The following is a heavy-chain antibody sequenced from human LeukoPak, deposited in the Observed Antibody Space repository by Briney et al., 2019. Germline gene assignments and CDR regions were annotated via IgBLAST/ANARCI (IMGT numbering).Heavy chain of an antibody. CDR1: VGSISSGCYY. Sequence: SGSLSLTCTVSVGSISSGCYYWSWIRQHPGKGLEWIGYIYYSGSTYYNPSLKSRVTISVDTSKNQFSLKLSSVTAADTAVYYCARARGFYDFWSGYILDYWGQGTLVTVSS. CDR3: ARARGFYDFWSGYILDY. CDR2: IYYSGST. V-gene: IGHV4-31*02. J-gene: IGHJ4*02. D-gene: IGHD3-3*01.